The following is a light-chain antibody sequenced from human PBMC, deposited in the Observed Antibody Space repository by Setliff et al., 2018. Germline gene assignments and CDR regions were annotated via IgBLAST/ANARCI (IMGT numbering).Light chain of an antibody. CDR1: SSDVGAYDL. V-gene: IGLV2-14*03. CDR2: DVS. Sequence: ALAQPASVSGSPGQSITIPCSGTSSDVGAYDLVSWYKQHPGKAPKLIISDVSNRPSGVSNRFSGSKSGNTASLTISGLQAEDEADYYCSAYTSSSTYVFGTGTKVTVL. CDR3: SAYTSSSTYV. J-gene: IGLJ1*01.